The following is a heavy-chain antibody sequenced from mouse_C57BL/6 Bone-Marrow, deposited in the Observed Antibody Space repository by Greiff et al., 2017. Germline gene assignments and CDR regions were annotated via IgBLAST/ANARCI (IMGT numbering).Heavy chain of an antibody. D-gene: IGHD2-5*01. CDR2: IDPENGDT. CDR3: TAYSNYLDYFDY. J-gene: IGHJ2*01. Sequence: VQRVESGAELVRPGASVKLSCTASGFNIKDDYMHWVKQRPEQGLEWIGWIDPENGDTEYASKFQGKATITADTSSNTAYLQLSSLTSEDTAVYYCTAYSNYLDYFDYWGQGTTLTVSS. V-gene: IGHV14-4*01. CDR1: GFNIKDDY.